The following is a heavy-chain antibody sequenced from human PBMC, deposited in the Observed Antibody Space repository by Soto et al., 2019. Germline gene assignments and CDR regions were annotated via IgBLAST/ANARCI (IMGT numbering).Heavy chain of an antibody. J-gene: IGHJ6*03. CDR3: ASSIALTCIKLVLAVAVYYYYMDV. CDR2: IIPILGIA. V-gene: IGHV1-69*02. Sequence: SVKVSCKASGGTFSSYTISWVRQAPGQGLEWMGRIIPILGIANYAQKFQGRVTITADKSTSTAYMELSSLRSEDTAVYYCASSIALTCIKLVLAVAVYYYYMDVWGKGTTVTVS. D-gene: IGHD6-6*01. CDR1: GGTFSSYT.